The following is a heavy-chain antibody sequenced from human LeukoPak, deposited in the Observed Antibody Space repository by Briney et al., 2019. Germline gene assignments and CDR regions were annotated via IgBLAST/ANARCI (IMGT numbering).Heavy chain of an antibody. Sequence: GASVKVSCKASGYTFTSYAMHWVRQAPGQRLEWMGWINASNGNTKYSQKFQGRVTITRDTSASTAYMELSSLRSEDTAVYYCAREHGDTAQNWFDPWGQGTLVTVSS. CDR2: INASNGNT. CDR1: GYTFTSYA. CDR3: AREHGDTAQNWFDP. D-gene: IGHD5-18*01. J-gene: IGHJ5*02. V-gene: IGHV1-3*01.